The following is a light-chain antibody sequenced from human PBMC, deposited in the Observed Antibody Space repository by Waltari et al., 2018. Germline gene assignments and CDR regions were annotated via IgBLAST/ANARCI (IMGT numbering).Light chain of an antibody. CDR1: QGVLNNPNNNNY. J-gene: IGKJ1*01. V-gene: IGKV4-1*01. CDR3: QQYFSRPPWT. Sequence: DIVLTQSPDSLAVSLGERATINCKSSQGVLNNPNNNNYLAWYQQKPGQPPKLLIYWASTRESGVPDRLSGSGSGTDFTLTISSLQAEDVAVYYCQQYFSRPPWTFGQGTKVEIK. CDR2: WAS.